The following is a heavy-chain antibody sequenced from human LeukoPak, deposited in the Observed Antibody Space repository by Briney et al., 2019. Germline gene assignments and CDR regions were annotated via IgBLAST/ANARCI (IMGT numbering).Heavy chain of an antibody. V-gene: IGHV4-34*01. CDR1: GGSFSGYY. CDR2: INHSGST. Sequence: TSETLSLTCAVHGGSFSGYYWSWIRQPPGKGLEWIGEINHSGSTNYNPSLKSRVTISVDTSKNQFSLKLSSVTAADTAVYYCARGPVWGSTSCCLDYWGQGTLVTVSS. J-gene: IGHJ4*02. CDR3: ARGPVWGSTSCCLDY. D-gene: IGHD2-2*01.